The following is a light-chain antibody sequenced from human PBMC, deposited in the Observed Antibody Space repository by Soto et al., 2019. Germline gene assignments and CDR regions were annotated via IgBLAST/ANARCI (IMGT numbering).Light chain of an antibody. Sequence: EIVWTQSPGTLSLSPGDRATLSCRASQSVSSSYLAWYQQKPGQAPRLLIYGASSRATGIPDRFSGSGSGTDFTLTISRLEPEDFAVYYCQQYGSSSWTFGQGTKVEIK. CDR3: QQYGSSSWT. CDR1: QSVSSSY. CDR2: GAS. J-gene: IGKJ1*01. V-gene: IGKV3-20*01.